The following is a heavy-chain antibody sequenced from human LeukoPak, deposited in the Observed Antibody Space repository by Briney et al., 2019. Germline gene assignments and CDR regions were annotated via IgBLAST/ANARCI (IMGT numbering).Heavy chain of an antibody. CDR1: GFTFSSYG. CDR3: AREDGGGAYNWFDP. D-gene: IGHD3-10*01. V-gene: IGHV3-30*19. Sequence: GGSLRLSCAASGFTFSSYGMHWVRQAPGKGLEWVTVISYDGSSKYYADSVKGRFTISRDNSKNTLYLQMNSLRAEDTAVYYCAREDGGGAYNWFDPWGQGTLVTVSS. CDR2: ISYDGSSK. J-gene: IGHJ5*02.